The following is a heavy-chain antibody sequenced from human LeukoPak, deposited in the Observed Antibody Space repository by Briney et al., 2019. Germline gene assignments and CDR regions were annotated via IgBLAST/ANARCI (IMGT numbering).Heavy chain of an antibody. CDR2: ISTYNGDT. CDR1: GYTFTSYG. CDR3: ARMAPWFDP. J-gene: IGHJ5*02. Sequence: ASVKVSCKASGYTFTSYGIGWVRQAPGQGLEWMGWISTYNGDTNYAQKLQGRVTMTTDTFTKTAYMELRSLRSDDTAVYYCARMAPWFDPWGQGTLVTVSS. V-gene: IGHV1-18*01.